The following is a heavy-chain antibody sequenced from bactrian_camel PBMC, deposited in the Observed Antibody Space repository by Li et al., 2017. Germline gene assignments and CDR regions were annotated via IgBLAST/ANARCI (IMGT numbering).Heavy chain of an antibody. J-gene: IGHJ4*01. Sequence: HVQLVESGGGSVQAGGSLRLSCQVSEYSRSKRCVGWFRQAPGKEREGVAAINVGGGIRYGDSVKGRFTISRDNAKNTLYLQMNDLKTEDTGMYFCAPGVGITGAAQRGQGTQVTVS. CDR1: EYSRSKRC. CDR2: INVGGGI. D-gene: IGHD8*01. V-gene: IGHV3S1*01.